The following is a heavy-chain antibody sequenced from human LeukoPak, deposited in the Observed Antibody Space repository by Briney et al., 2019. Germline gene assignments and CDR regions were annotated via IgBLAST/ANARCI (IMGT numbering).Heavy chain of an antibody. CDR2: ISSSGSTI. J-gene: IGHJ6*03. D-gene: IGHD5-18*01. Sequence: GRSLRLSCAASGFTFSDYYMSWIRQAPGKGLEWVSYISSSGSTIYYADSVKGRFTISRDNAKNSLYLQMNSLRAEDTAVYYCARDKMGYSYGLDYYYYMDVWGKGTTVTVSS. V-gene: IGHV3-11*04. CDR3: ARDKMGYSYGLDYYYYMDV. CDR1: GFTFSDYY.